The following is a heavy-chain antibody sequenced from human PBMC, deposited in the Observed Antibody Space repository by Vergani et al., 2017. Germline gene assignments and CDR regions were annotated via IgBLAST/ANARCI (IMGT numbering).Heavy chain of an antibody. V-gene: IGHV4-38-2*02. D-gene: IGHD3-10*01. CDR1: NYSISRGYF. CDR3: GRVADFYGLGSRLLDL. J-gene: IGHJ5*02. CDR2: FHHTGMT. Sequence: QVRLQESGPGLVKPSETLSLTCTVSNYSISRGYFWGWIRRPPGKGLEWIASFHHTGMTYNNPSLKSRVTISGDTSKNQFSLKLNSVTAADTAVYYCGRVADFYGLGSRLLDLWGQGILVTVSS.